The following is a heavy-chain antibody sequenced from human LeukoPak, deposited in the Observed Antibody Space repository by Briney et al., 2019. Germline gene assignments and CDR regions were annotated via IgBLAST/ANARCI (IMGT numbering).Heavy chain of an antibody. D-gene: IGHD5-24*01. Sequence: GECLRLSCAASGFTLSSSAISWVRQAPGKGLKWVSAIGSDDTPYYADSVKGRFTISRDNSKNPVYLQMNSLRVEDTAVYYCARERMGYFDSWGQGTLVTVSS. J-gene: IGHJ4*02. CDR2: IGSDDTP. CDR1: GFTLSSSA. V-gene: IGHV3-23*01. CDR3: ARERMGYFDS.